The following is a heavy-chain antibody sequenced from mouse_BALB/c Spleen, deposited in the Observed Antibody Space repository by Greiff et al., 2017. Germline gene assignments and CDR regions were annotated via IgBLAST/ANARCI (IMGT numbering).Heavy chain of an antibody. V-gene: IGHV3-2*02. D-gene: IGHD1-1*01. CDR2: ISYSGST. CDR1: GYSITSDYA. J-gene: IGHJ4*01. Sequence: EVKLQESGPGLVKPSQSLSLTCTVTGYSITSDYAWNWIRQFPGNKLEWMGYISYSGSTSYNPSLKSRISITRDTSKNQFFLQLNSVTTEDTATYYCARSDYYGSSSRAMDYWGQGTSVTVSS. CDR3: ARSDYYGSSSRAMDY.